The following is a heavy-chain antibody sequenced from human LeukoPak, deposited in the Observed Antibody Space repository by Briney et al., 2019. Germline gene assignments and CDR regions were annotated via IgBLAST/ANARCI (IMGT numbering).Heavy chain of an antibody. V-gene: IGHV3-33*01. CDR1: GFTFSSYG. J-gene: IGHJ3*02. Sequence: GGSLRLSCAASGFTFSSYGMHWVRQAPGKGLEWVAVIWYDGSNKYYADSVKGRFTISRDNSKNTLYLQMNSLRAEDTAVYYCASYRVVAAFDIWGQGTMVTVSS. D-gene: IGHD2-15*01. CDR2: IWYDGSNK. CDR3: ASYRVVAAFDI.